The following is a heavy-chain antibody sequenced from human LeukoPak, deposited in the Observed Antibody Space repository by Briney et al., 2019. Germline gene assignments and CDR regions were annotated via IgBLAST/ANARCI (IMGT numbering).Heavy chain of an antibody. CDR3: AKPLWFGELLSGGDAFDI. CDR1: GFTFSSYG. J-gene: IGHJ3*02. D-gene: IGHD3-10*01. V-gene: IGHV3-30*18. Sequence: GGSLRLSCAASGFTFSSYGMHWVRQAPGKGLERVAVISYDGSNKYYADSVKGRFTISRDNSKNTLYLQMNSLRAEDTAVYYCAKPLWFGELLSGGDAFDIWGQGTMVTVSS. CDR2: ISYDGSNK.